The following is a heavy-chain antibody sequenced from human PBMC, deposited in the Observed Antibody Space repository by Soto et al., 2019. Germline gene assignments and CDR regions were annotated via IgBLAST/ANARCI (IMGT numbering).Heavy chain of an antibody. V-gene: IGHV4-30-4*01. D-gene: IGHD4-17*01. CDR2: IYYSGST. Sequence: QVQLQESGPGLLKPSQTLSLTCSVSGGSISNGDYYWSWIRQPPGKGLEWIGYIYYSGSTYYNPSLKSRVTISVGTSRTQSSLRLSSVTAADTAVYYCARRYGDSGFFDYWGQGTLVTVSS. CDR3: ARRYGDSGFFDY. CDR1: GGSISNGDYY. J-gene: IGHJ4*02.